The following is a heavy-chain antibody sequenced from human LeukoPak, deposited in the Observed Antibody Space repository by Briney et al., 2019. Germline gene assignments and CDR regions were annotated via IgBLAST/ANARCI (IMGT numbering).Heavy chain of an antibody. D-gene: IGHD2-8*01. Sequence: GGSLRLSCAASGFTFSSYSMNWVRQAPGKGLEWVSYISSSSSTIYYADSVKGRFTISRDNAKNSLYLQMNSLRAEDTAVYYCARVLMVQQNWFDHWGQGTLVTVSS. CDR3: ARVLMVQQNWFDH. V-gene: IGHV3-48*04. CDR2: ISSSSSTI. CDR1: GFTFSSYS. J-gene: IGHJ5*02.